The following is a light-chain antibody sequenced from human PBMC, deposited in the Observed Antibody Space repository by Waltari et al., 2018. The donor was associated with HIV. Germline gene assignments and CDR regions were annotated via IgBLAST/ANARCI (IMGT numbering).Light chain of an antibody. CDR2: ENN. V-gene: IGLV1-40*01. Sequence: QSVLPQPPSGSGAPGQRVTISCTGSRSNMQPGIDGPWYHQLPGTAPKLLPYENNHRPSGVPDRFSASKSGTSASLAISGLQAEDEADYYCQSYDSSLTGVVFGGGTKLTVL. CDR1: RSNMQPGID. J-gene: IGLJ2*01. CDR3: QSYDSSLTGVV.